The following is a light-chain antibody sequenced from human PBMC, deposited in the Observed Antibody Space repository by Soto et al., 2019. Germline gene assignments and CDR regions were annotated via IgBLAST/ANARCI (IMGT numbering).Light chain of an antibody. CDR3: QVWDSSSDPYV. V-gene: IGLV3-21*02. CDR2: DDS. CDR1: NIGSKS. Sequence: SYELTQPPSVSVAPGQTASITCAGNNIGSKSVHWYQQKPGQAPALVVYDDSDRPPGIPERLSGSNSGNTATLTISGVEVGDEADYYCQVWDSSSDPYVFGTGTKVTVL. J-gene: IGLJ1*01.